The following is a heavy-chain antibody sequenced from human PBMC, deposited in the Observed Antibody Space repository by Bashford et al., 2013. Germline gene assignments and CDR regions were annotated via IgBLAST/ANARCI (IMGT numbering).Heavy chain of an antibody. CDR3: ARDADYYDSSGYYYLADAFDI. D-gene: IGHD3-22*01. Sequence: SETLSLTCTVSGESISSGAYYWSWIRQPPGKGLEWIGYMDYTGSTSYNPSLRSQVTISVDTSKNQFFLKLSSVTAADTAVYYCARDADYYDSSGYYYLADAFDIVGPRDKWSPSPQ. CDR2: MDYTGST. CDR1: GESISSGAYY. J-gene: IGHJ3*02. V-gene: IGHV4-30-4*01.